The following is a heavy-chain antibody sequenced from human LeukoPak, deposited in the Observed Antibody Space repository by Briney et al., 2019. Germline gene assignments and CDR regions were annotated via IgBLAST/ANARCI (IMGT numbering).Heavy chain of an antibody. Sequence: ASVKVSCKASGYTFTGYYIHWVRQAPGEGLEWMGWINPDSGATNYAQKFQGRVTMTRDTSISTGYMELSRLRSDDTAVYYCARCPKQVGFAYWHFDLRGRGTVVTVSS. J-gene: IGHJ2*01. V-gene: IGHV1-2*02. CDR2: INPDSGAT. D-gene: IGHD1-26*01. CDR3: ARCPKQVGFAYWHFDL. CDR1: GYTFTGYY.